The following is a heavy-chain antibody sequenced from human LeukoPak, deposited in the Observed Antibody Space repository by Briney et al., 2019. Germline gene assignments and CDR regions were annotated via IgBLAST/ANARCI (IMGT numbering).Heavy chain of an antibody. CDR1: GFTFDSYV. Sequence: GSLRLSCVASGFTFDSYVMSWVRQAPGKGLEWVSAIGGSGGATYYADSVKGRFTISRDNSKNTLYLQMNSLRAEDTAVYFCAKHPRSTWYYFDYWGQGTLVTVSS. CDR3: AKHPRSTWYYFDY. J-gene: IGHJ4*02. D-gene: IGHD6-13*01. V-gene: IGHV3-23*01. CDR2: IGGSGGAT.